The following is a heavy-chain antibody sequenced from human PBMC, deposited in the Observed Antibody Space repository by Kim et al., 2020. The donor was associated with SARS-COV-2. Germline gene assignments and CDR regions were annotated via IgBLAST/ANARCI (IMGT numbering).Heavy chain of an antibody. CDR2: IYYSGST. J-gene: IGHJ6*02. Sequence: SETLSLTCTVSGGSISSYYWSWIRQPPGKGLEWIGYIYYSGSTNYNPSLKSRVTISVDTSKNQFSLKLSSVTAADTAVYYCATRSHSSSWYPYYYYGMDVWGQGTTVTVSS. CDR1: GGSISSYY. V-gene: IGHV4-59*13. CDR3: ATRSHSSSWYPYYYYGMDV. D-gene: IGHD6-13*01.